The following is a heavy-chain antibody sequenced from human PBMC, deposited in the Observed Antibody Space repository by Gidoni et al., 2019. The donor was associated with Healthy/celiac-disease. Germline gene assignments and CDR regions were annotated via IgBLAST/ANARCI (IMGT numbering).Heavy chain of an antibody. J-gene: IGHJ6*04. CDR3: ARGGEEQLVFHYYYGMDV. D-gene: IGHD6-6*01. Sequence: QVPLVQSGAEVKKPGSSVKVSCKASGGTFSSYAISWVRQAPGQGLEWMGGIIPIFGTANYAQKFQGRVTITADESTSTAYMELSSLRSEDTAVYYCARGGEEQLVFHYYYGMDVWGKGTTVTVSS. V-gene: IGHV1-69*01. CDR2: IIPIFGTA. CDR1: GGTFSSYA.